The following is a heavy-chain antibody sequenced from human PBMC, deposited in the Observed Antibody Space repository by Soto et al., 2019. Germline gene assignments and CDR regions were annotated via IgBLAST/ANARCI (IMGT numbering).Heavy chain of an antibody. Sequence: ASVKVSCKASGGTFSSYAISWVRQAPGQGLEWMGGIIPIFGTANYAQKFQGRVTITADESTSTAYMELSSLRSEDTAVYYCARDDGDYRTVDYWGQGTLVTVSS. CDR3: ARDDGDYRTVDY. J-gene: IGHJ4*02. V-gene: IGHV1-69*13. CDR1: GGTFSSYA. CDR2: IIPIFGTA. D-gene: IGHD4-17*01.